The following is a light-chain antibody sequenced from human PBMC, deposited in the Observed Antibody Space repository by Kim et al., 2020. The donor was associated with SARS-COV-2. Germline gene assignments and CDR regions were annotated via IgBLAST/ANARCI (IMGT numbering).Light chain of an antibody. J-gene: IGLJ2*01. V-gene: IGLV3-1*01. CDR1: CLGDKY. CDR3: QACDSNTVV. CDR2: QDS. Sequence: ISPGPPSRTTCSGVCLGDKYSCCYHQKPAQSPVQVIYQDSKRPSGIPGRFSVSNSGNTATLTISGTQAMDEADYYCQACDSNTVVFGGGTKLTVL.